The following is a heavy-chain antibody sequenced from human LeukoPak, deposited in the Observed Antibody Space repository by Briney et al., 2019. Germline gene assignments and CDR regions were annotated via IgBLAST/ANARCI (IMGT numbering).Heavy chain of an antibody. J-gene: IGHJ4*02. Sequence: GGSLRLSCAASGFTFSSYGMHWVRQAPGKGLEWVAVISYDGSNKYYADSVKGRFTISRDNSKNTLYLQMNSLRAEDTAVYYCAKMLQWFGELSPLGYWGQGTLVTVSS. CDR2: ISYDGSNK. D-gene: IGHD3-10*01. CDR1: GFTFSSYG. CDR3: AKMLQWFGELSPLGY. V-gene: IGHV3-30*18.